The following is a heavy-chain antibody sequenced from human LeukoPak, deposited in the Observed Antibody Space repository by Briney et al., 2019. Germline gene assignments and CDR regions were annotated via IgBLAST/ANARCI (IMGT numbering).Heavy chain of an antibody. CDR1: GFTFSSYA. D-gene: IGHD5-24*01. J-gene: IGHJ4*02. CDR3: AFSRNGMALSYFDY. CDR2: ISGSGIDT. V-gene: IGHV3-23*01. Sequence: PGGSLRLSCAASGFTFSSYAMSWVRQAPGKGLEWVSAISGSGIDTDYADSVKGRFTISRDNSKNILYMQMNSLRVDDTAIYYCAFSRNGMALSYFDYWGQGTLVTVSS.